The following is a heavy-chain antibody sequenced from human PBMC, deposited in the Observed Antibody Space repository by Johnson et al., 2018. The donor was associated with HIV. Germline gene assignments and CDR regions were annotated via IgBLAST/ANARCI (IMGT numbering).Heavy chain of an antibody. J-gene: IGHJ3*02. D-gene: IGHD5-18*01. Sequence: QVQLVESGGGVVQPGRSLRLSCAASGFTFSSYAMDWVRQAPGKGLEWVAGISDDGGKKYHGDSVKGRFTISRDKAKNSLYLQMNSLRAEDTAVYYCARERVVFASQSYSYGHDAFDIWGQGTMVTVSS. CDR1: GFTFSSYA. CDR3: ARERVVFASQSYSYGHDAFDI. CDR2: ISDDGGKK. V-gene: IGHV3-30*03.